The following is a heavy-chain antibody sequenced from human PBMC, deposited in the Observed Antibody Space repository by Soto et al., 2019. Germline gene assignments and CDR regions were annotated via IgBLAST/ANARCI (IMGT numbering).Heavy chain of an antibody. J-gene: IGHJ2*01. V-gene: IGHV4-61*01. Sequence: QVQLQESGPGLVKPSETLSLTCTVSGGSVSSGSYYWSWIRQPPGKGLEWIGYIYYSGSTNYNPSLKSRVTISVDTSKNQFSLKLSSVTAADTAVYYCARDMLVGWGHWYSDLWGRGTLVTVSS. D-gene: IGHD6-19*01. CDR2: IYYSGST. CDR1: GGSVSSGSYY. CDR3: ARDMLVGWGHWYSDL.